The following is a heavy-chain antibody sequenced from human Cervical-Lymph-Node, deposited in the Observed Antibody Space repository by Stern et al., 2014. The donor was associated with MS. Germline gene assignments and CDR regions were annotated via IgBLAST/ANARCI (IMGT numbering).Heavy chain of an antibody. D-gene: IGHD3-22*01. CDR3: AKAPAYYYDTSGYYEFDY. CDR2: TSGSGGST. Sequence: VQLVESGGDLVQPGGSLRLSCAASGFAFRNYAMSWVRQAPGKRLECVSSTSGSGGSTYYADSFKGRVTIPRDNSRNTLYLQMDSLRAEDTAVYYCAKAPAYYYDTSGYYEFDYRGQGTLVTVSS. CDR1: GFAFRNYA. J-gene: IGHJ4*02. V-gene: IGHV3-23*04.